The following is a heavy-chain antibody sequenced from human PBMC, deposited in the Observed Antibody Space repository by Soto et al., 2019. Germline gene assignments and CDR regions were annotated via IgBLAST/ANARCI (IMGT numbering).Heavy chain of an antibody. J-gene: IGHJ6*02. CDR1: GYSFTSYG. V-gene: IGHV1-18*01. Sequence: ASVKVSCKASGYSFTSYGISWVRQAPGQGLEWMGWISGYNGNTHYAQKLQGRVTMTTDTSTSTAYMELRSLRSDDTAVYYCARDRGCSRTSGYSGVYYYYGMDGWGQRTTVTVAS. D-gene: IGHD2-2*01. CDR3: ARDRGCSRTSGYSGVYYYYGMDG. CDR2: ISGYNGNT.